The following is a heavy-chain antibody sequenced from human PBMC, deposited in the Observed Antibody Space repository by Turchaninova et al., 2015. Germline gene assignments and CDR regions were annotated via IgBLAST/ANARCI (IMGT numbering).Heavy chain of an antibody. V-gene: IGHV3-49*04. CDR1: GFIFGDYA. Sequence: LVESGGGLVQPGRSLRLSCTASGFIFGDYAISWVRQAPGKGLEWVAFIRSKTSGGTPDHAASVKGRLTISRDDSKSIAYLQMNSLKTEDTAVYYCTRQGYHYGSGSYYDVSWGQGTLVTVSS. J-gene: IGHJ5*02. D-gene: IGHD3-10*01. CDR2: IRSKTSGGTP. CDR3: TRQGYHYGSGSYYDVS.